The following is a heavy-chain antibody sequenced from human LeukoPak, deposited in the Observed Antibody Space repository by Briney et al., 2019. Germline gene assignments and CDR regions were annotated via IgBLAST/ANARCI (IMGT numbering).Heavy chain of an antibody. J-gene: IGHJ4*02. CDR1: GSTFSGYS. CDR3: ARDLKGYSTH. V-gene: IGHV3-21*01. CDR2: ITSTSSYI. D-gene: IGHD5-12*01. Sequence: GGSLRLSCAASGSTFSGYSMNWVRQAPGKGLEWVSSITSTSSYIYQADSVKGRFTISRDNAKNSLYLQMNSLRGEDTAVYYCARDLKGYSTHWGQGTLVTVSS.